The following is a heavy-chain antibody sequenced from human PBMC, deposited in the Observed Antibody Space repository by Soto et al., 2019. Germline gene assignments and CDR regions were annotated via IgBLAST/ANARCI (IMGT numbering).Heavy chain of an antibody. Sequence: GGSLRLSCVVSGFIPSSYAMSWVRQAPGKGLEWVSGISGSGGATSYADSVKGRFTISRDNSKNTLYLQMNSLSAEDTAIYYCAKEAIMVSSSFNYFDFWGQGAIVTVSS. CDR1: GFIPSSYA. CDR3: AKEAIMVSSSFNYFDF. CDR2: ISGSGGAT. D-gene: IGHD6-13*01. V-gene: IGHV3-23*01. J-gene: IGHJ4*02.